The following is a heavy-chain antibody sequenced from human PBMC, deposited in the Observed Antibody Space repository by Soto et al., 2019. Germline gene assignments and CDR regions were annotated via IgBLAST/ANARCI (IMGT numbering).Heavy chain of an antibody. J-gene: IGHJ6*02. Sequence: GGSPRLSCAASGFTFSSYEMNWVRQAPGKGLEWVSYISSSGSTIYYADSVKGRFTISRDNAKNSLYLQMNSLRAEDTAVYYCARDWEVRGVINYYGMDVWGQGTTVTVSS. CDR1: GFTFSSYE. D-gene: IGHD3-10*01. CDR2: ISSSGSTI. CDR3: ARDWEVRGVINYYGMDV. V-gene: IGHV3-48*03.